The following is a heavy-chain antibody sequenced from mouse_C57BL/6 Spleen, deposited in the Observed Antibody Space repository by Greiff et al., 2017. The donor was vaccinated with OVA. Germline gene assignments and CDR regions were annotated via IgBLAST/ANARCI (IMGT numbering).Heavy chain of an antibody. CDR3: TRDPGRGYWYFDV. D-gene: IGHD3-3*01. V-gene: IGHV1-15*01. J-gene: IGHJ1*03. Sequence: VQLQQSGAELVRPGASVTLSCKASGYTFTDYEMHWVKQTPVHGLEWIGAIDPETGGTAYNQKFKGKAILTADKSSSTAYMELRSLTSEDSAVYYCTRDPGRGYWYFDVWGTGTTVTVSS. CDR1: GYTFTDYE. CDR2: IDPETGGT.